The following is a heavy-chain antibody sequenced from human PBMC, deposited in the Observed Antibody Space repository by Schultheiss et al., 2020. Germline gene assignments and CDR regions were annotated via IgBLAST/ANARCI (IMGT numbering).Heavy chain of an antibody. CDR2: IYHSGST. V-gene: IGHV4-30-2*01. CDR3: ARVVVPAAISGYYYYGMDV. D-gene: IGHD2-2*02. Sequence: SEILSLTCAVSGGSISSGGYSWSWIRQPPGKGLEWIGYIYHSGSTYYNPSLKSRVTISVDRSKNQFSLKLSSVTAADTAVYYCARVVVPAAISGYYYYGMDVWGQGTTVTV. J-gene: IGHJ6*02. CDR1: GGSISSGGYS.